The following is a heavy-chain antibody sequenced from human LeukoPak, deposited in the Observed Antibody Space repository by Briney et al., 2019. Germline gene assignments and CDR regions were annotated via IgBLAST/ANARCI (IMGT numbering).Heavy chain of an antibody. J-gene: IGHJ4*02. Sequence: EGSLRLSCAASGFTFSSYAMHWVRQAPGKGLEWVAVISYDGSNKYYADSVKGRFTISRDNSKNTLYLQMNSLRAEDTAVYYCASGDPVVPAATFDYWGQGTLVTVSS. CDR3: ASGDPVVPAATFDY. CDR1: GFTFSSYA. V-gene: IGHV3-30-3*01. D-gene: IGHD2-2*01. CDR2: ISYDGSNK.